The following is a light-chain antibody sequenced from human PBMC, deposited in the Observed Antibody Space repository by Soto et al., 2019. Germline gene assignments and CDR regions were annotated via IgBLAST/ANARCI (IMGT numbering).Light chain of an antibody. CDR3: QQYDSSPRT. CDR2: GAS. J-gene: IGKJ1*01. CDR1: QSFTSSS. V-gene: IGKV3-20*01. Sequence: EIVLTQSPGTLSSSPGEIATLSCRASQSFTSSSLAWYQQKPGQAPRLLISGASRRAAGITDRFSGSGSGTDFTLTISRLESEDIAVYYCQQYDSSPRTFGQGTRVEIK.